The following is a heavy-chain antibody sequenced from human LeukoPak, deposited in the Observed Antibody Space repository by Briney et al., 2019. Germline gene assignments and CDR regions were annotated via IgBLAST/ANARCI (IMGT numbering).Heavy chain of an antibody. CDR1: GFTFSSYA. CDR2: ISGSGGAT. Sequence: GGSLRLSCAASGFTFSSYAMSWVRQAPGKGLDWVSAISGSGGATYCADSVKGRFAISRDNSKSTLYLQMNSLRAEDTAVYYCAKTPGGGATPARWGQGTLVTVSS. J-gene: IGHJ4*02. CDR3: AKTPGGGATPAR. V-gene: IGHV3-23*01. D-gene: IGHD1-26*01.